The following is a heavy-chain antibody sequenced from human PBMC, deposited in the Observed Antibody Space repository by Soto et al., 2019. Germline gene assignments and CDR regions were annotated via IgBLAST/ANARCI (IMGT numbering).Heavy chain of an antibody. J-gene: IGHJ4*02. Sequence: SETLSLTCTVSGGSISSGGYYWSWIRQHPGKGLEWIGYIYYSGSTYYNPSLKSRVTISVDTSKNQFSLKLSSVTAADTAVYYCARARRDGYNFDYWGQGTLVTVSS. CDR2: IYYSGST. CDR1: GGSISSGGYY. D-gene: IGHD5-12*01. V-gene: IGHV4-31*03. CDR3: ARARRDGYNFDY.